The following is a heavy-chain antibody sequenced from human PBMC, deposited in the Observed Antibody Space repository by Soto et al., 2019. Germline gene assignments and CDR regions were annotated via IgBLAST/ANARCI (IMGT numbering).Heavy chain of an antibody. V-gene: IGHV1-18*01. CDR2: ISPDDGNT. CDR1: GYTFSSYT. J-gene: IGHJ4*02. CDR3: ARVDAPFGESLH. Sequence: QIQLAQSGGEVKKPGASVKVSCKTSGYTFSSYTIAWVRQAPGQGLVWLGWISPDDGNTKYEQKLQGRVTMTADTLPNNAYMDLRSLKYDDTAVYYWARVDAPFGESLHWGQGTPVTVS. D-gene: IGHD3-10*01.